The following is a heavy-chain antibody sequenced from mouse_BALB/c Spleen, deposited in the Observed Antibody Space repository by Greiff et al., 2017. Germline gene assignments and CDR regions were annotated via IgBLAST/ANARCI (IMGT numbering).Heavy chain of an antibody. J-gene: IGHJ3*01. CDR2: ISYSGST. V-gene: IGHV3-2*02. CDR3: ARSGWLLRWFAY. Sequence: VQLKESGPGLVKPSQSLSLTCTVTGYSITSDYAWNWIRQFPGNKLEWMGYISYSGSTSYNPSLKSRISITRDTSKNQFFLQLNSVTTEDTATYYCARSGWLLRWFAYWGQGTLVTVSA. D-gene: IGHD2-3*01. CDR1: GYSITSDYA.